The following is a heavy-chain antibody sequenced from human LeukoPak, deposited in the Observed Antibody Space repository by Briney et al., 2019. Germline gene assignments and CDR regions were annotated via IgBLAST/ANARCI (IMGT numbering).Heavy chain of an antibody. D-gene: IGHD6-19*01. J-gene: IGHJ4*02. V-gene: IGHV3-21*01. Sequence: GGSLRLSCAASGSTLTGYSMHWVRQAPGKGLEWVSSISGSGNYIYDADSVKGRFTVSRDNAKNSLYLQMNSLRAEDTAVYYCARGWYSTGWYNFFDSWGQGALVTVSS. CDR2: ISGSGNYI. CDR3: ARGWYSTGWYNFFDS. CDR1: GSTLTGYS.